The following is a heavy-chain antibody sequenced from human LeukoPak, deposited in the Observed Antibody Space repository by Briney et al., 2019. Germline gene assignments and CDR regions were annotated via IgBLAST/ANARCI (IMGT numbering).Heavy chain of an antibody. V-gene: IGHV1-46*01. CDR3: ATSPYYYYYMDV. CDR1: GYTFTSYY. J-gene: IGHJ6*03. CDR2: INSSGGST. Sequence: GASVKVSCKASGYTFTSYYMHWVRQAPGQGLEWMGIINSSGGSTSYAQKFQGRVTMTRDMSTSTVYMELSSLRSEDTAVYYCATSPYYYYYMDVWGKGTTVTVSS.